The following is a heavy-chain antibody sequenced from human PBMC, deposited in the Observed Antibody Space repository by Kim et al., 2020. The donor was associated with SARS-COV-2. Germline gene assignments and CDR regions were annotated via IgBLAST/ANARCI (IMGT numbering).Heavy chain of an antibody. V-gene: IGHV1-18*01. J-gene: IGHJ4*02. CDR1: GYTFTSYG. CDR3: ARTPYYYDSSGIIGTLPEYFDY. D-gene: IGHD3-22*01. Sequence: ASVKVSCKASGYTFTSYGISWVRQAPGQGLEWMGWISAYNGNTNYAQKLQGRVTMTTDTSTSTAYMELRSLRSDDTAVYYFARTPYYYDSSGIIGTLPEYFDYWGQGTLVTVAS. CDR2: ISAYNGNT.